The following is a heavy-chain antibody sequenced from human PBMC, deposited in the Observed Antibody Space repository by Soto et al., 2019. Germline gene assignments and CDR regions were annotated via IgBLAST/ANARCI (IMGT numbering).Heavy chain of an antibody. Sequence: QVQLVESGGGVVQPGRSLRLSCAASGFIFSSYSMHWVRQAPGKGLEWVAIISNDGSNKYYVDSVKGRFTISRDTSNNTLSLQMKSLRAEDTAVYYCARDKFLDAFAIWGQGTMVTVSS. CDR3: ARDKFLDAFAI. CDR1: GFIFSSYS. V-gene: IGHV3-30-3*01. D-gene: IGHD2-21*01. CDR2: ISNDGSNK. J-gene: IGHJ3*02.